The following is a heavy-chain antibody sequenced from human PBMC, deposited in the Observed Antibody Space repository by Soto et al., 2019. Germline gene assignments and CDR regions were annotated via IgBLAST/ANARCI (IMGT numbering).Heavy chain of an antibody. J-gene: IGHJ4*02. CDR1: GGSFSGYY. Sequence: SETLSLTCAVYGGSFSGYYWSWIRQPPGKGLEWIGEINHSGSTNYNPSLKSRVTISVDTSKNQFSLKLSSVTAADTAVYYCARTYYYDRSGYHYFDYWGQGTLVSVS. V-gene: IGHV4-34*01. D-gene: IGHD3-22*01. CDR3: ARTYYYDRSGYHYFDY. CDR2: INHSGST.